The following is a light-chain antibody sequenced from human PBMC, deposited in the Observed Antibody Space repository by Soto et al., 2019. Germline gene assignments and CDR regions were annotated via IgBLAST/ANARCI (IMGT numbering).Light chain of an antibody. J-gene: IGKJ2*01. V-gene: IGKV1-39*01. CDR3: QQSYGTQYT. CDR1: QSISSY. CDR2: AAS. Sequence: DIQMTQSPSSLSASVGDRVTITCRASQSISSYLNWYQQKPGKAPKLLIYAASSLQSGAPSRFSGSGSGTDFTLTISSLQPEDFETYYCQQSYGTQYTFGQGTKVDIK.